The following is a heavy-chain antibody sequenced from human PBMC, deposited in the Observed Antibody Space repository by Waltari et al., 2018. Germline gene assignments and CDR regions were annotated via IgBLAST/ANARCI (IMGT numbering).Heavy chain of an antibody. D-gene: IGHD4-4*01. V-gene: IGHV1-18*01. CDR3: AGADKYTVAATGFDP. J-gene: IGHJ5*02. Sequence: QVQLVQSGTAMKKPGASVKVSCKASGDAFDTYGFTWVRQAPGQRLEWMGWISPYNGNTNYAQNFQGRVTVTTDTSTNTVYMELRSLKSDDTAIYYWAGADKYTVAATGFDPWGQGTLVTVSS. CDR1: GDAFDTYG. CDR2: ISPYNGNT.